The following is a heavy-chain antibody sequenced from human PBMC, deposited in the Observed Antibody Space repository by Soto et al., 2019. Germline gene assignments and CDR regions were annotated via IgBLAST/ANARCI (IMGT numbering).Heavy chain of an antibody. J-gene: IGHJ6*02. CDR2: IGTRGDI. CDR1: GFAFSTFS. D-gene: IGHD2-21*02. CDR3: AREETAWPLAYGLDV. Sequence: PGGSLRLSCAASGFAFSTFSMHWVRQAPGKGLEWVSSIGTRGDIYYADSVKGRFTISRDNAKNSLSLQMNSLRAEDTGVSYCAREETAWPLAYGLDVWGQGTSVTVSS. V-gene: IGHV3-21*01.